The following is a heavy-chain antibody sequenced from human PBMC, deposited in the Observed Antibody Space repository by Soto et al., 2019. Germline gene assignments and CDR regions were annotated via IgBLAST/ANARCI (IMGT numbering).Heavy chain of an antibody. J-gene: IGHJ5*02. CDR1: GFTFSGYG. V-gene: IGHV3-30*18. D-gene: IGHD6-6*01. Sequence: QVQVVESGGGVVQPGRSLRLSCVASGFTFSGYGMHWVRQAPGKGLEWVALVSFQGSNRYYADSVKGRFTVSRDNSRNTLSLQMNSLAPDDTAVYYCAKGGSSAARYVDTGGQGTLVTVSS. CDR3: AKGGSSAARYVDT. CDR2: VSFQGSNR.